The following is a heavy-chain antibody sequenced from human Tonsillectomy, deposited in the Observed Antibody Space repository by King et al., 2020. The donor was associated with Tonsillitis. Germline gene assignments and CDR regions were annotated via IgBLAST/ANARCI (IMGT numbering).Heavy chain of an antibody. CDR1: GGSISSGSYY. J-gene: IGHJ3*01. D-gene: IGHD6-6*01. CDR3: ARDKERSPSN. Sequence: QLQESGPGLVKPSQTLSLTCTVSGGSISSGSYYWSWIRQPAGKGLEWIGRIYTSGSTNYNPSLKSRFTMSVDTSKNQFSLKLSSVTAADTAVYYCARDKERSPSNWGQGTMVTVSS. V-gene: IGHV4-61*02. CDR2: IYTSGST.